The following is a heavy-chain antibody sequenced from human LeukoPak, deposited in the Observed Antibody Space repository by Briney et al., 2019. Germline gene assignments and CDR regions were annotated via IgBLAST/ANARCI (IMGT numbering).Heavy chain of an antibody. Sequence: SETLSLTCTVSGGSISSSSYYWGWYRQPPGKGLEWIGSIYYSGSTYYNPSLKSRVTISVDTSKNQFSLKLSSVTAADTAVYYCATPPTLRGTNGVWSYWGQGTLVTVSS. V-gene: IGHV4-39*01. D-gene: IGHD2-8*01. CDR1: GGSISSSSYY. J-gene: IGHJ4*02. CDR3: ATPPTLRGTNGVWSY. CDR2: IYYSGST.